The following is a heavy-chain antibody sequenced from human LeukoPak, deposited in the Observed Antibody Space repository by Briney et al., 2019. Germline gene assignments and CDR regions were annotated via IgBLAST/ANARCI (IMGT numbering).Heavy chain of an antibody. V-gene: IGHV4-59*08. CDR3: ARQGNYDILTGYDAFDI. D-gene: IGHD3-9*01. CDR2: IYYSGST. Sequence: SETLSLTCAVSGGSISSYYWSWVRQPPGKGLEWVGYIYYSGSTNYNPSLTSRVTISVDTCKHQFSLKLSSVTAADTAVYYCARQGNYDILTGYDAFDIWGQGTMVTVSS. CDR1: GGSISSYY. J-gene: IGHJ3*02.